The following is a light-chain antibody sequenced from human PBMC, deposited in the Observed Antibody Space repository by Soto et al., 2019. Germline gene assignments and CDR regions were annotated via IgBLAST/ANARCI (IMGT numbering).Light chain of an antibody. J-gene: IGKJ2*01. CDR3: QHYWT. V-gene: IGKV1-5*03. CDR1: QSITGW. Sequence: DVQMTQSPSTLSASVGDRVTITCRASQSITGWLAWYQQKPGKAPKLLIYKASTLESGVPSRFSGSGSGTEFTLTLSSLQPDDFATYYCQHYWTFGQGTKLEIK. CDR2: KAS.